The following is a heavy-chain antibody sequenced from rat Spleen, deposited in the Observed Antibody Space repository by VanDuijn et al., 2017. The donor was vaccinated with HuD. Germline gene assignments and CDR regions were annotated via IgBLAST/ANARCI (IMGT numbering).Heavy chain of an antibody. CDR3: ARPTEGIAWFVY. Sequence: EVQLVESGGGLVQPGRSLKLSCAASGFTFSSYDMAWVRQAPTKGLEWVASISPSGRNTHYRDSVKGRFTVSRDNAKSILFLEMDSLRSEDTATYYCARPTEGIAWFVYWGQGVMVTVSS. CDR1: GFTFSSYD. V-gene: IGHV5-25*01. D-gene: IGHD1-11*01. CDR2: ISPSGRNT. J-gene: IGHJ2*01.